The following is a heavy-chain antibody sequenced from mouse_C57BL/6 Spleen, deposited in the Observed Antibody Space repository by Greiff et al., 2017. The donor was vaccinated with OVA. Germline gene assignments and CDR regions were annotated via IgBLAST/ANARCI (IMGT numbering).Heavy chain of an antibody. D-gene: IGHD2-5*01. CDR1: GYTFTSYW. CDR2: IDPSDSYT. V-gene: IGHV1-69*01. J-gene: IGHJ1*03. Sequence: QVQLQQPGAELVMPGASVKLSCKASGYTFTSYWMHWVKQRPGQGLEWIGEIDPSDSYTNYNQKFKGKSTLTVDKSSSTAYMQLSSLTSEDSAVYYCARWGDYSNWYFDVWGTGTTVTVSS. CDR3: ARWGDYSNWYFDV.